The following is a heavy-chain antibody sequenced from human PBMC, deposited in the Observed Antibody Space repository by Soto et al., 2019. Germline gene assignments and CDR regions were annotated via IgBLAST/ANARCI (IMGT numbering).Heavy chain of an antibody. Sequence: QVQLVQSGAEVKKPGSSVKVSCKASGGTFSSYAISWVQQAPGQGLEWMGGIIPIFGTANYAQKFQGRVTITADESTSTAYMELSSLRSEDTAVYYCARSSVPTRLVNWFDPWGQGTLVTVSS. J-gene: IGHJ5*02. V-gene: IGHV1-69*01. D-gene: IGHD6-19*01. CDR1: GGTFSSYA. CDR3: ARSSVPTRLVNWFDP. CDR2: IIPIFGTA.